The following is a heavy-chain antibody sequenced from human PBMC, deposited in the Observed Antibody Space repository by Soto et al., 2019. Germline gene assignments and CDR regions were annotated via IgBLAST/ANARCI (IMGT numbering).Heavy chain of an antibody. J-gene: IGHJ5*02. CDR1: GGSISSYY. Sequence: PSETLSLTCTVSGGSISSYYWSWIRQPPGKGLEWIGYIYYSGSTNYNPSLKSRVTISVDTSKNQFSLKLSSVTAADTAVYYCARARGSSGWYHNCFDPWGQGTLVTVSS. CDR2: IYYSGST. D-gene: IGHD6-19*01. CDR3: ARARGSSGWYHNCFDP. V-gene: IGHV4-59*01.